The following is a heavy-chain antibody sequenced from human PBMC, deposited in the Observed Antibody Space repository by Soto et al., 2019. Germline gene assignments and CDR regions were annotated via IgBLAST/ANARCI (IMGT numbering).Heavy chain of an antibody. CDR2: ISYDGSNK. D-gene: IGHD3-9*01. Sequence: GGSLRLSCAASGFTLSSYGMHWVRQAPGKGLEWVAVISYDGSNKYYADSVKGRFTISRDNSKNTLYLQMNSLRAEDTAVYYCAKDLVYYDILTGLTFDYWGQGTLVTVSS. CDR1: GFTLSSYG. V-gene: IGHV3-30*18. CDR3: AKDLVYYDILTGLTFDY. J-gene: IGHJ4*02.